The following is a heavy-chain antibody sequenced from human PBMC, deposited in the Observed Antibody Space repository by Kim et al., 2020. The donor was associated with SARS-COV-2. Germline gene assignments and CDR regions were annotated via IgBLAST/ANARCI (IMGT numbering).Heavy chain of an antibody. CDR2: GT. J-gene: IGHJ3*02. Sequence: GTNYATKFQDWVTMTRDPSISTAYMELSRLRSDDTAVYYCAREVNDAFDIWGQGTMVTVSS. CDR3: AREVNDAFDI. D-gene: IGHD3-22*01. V-gene: IGHV1-2*04.